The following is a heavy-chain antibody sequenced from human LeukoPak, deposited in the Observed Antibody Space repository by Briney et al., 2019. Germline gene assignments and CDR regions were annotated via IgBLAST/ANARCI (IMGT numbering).Heavy chain of an antibody. CDR3: ATPGTGSYPR. J-gene: IGHJ4*02. CDR1: GFTFRSYG. Sequence: SGGSLRLSCAASGFTFRSYGMHWVRQAPGKGLEWVAVISFDGSNKYYGDAVRGRFTISRDNSKNTLYLQMNSLRAEDTAVYYCATPGTGSYPRWGQGTLVTVSS. D-gene: IGHD1-26*01. V-gene: IGHV3-30*03. CDR2: ISFDGSNK.